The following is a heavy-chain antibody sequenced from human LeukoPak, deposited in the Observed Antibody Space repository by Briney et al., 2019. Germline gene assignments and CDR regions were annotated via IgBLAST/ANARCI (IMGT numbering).Heavy chain of an antibody. V-gene: IGHV1-46*01. CDR2: ISPSGAST. D-gene: IGHD4-17*01. CDR3: ARDPYGAKIGSWYFDL. J-gene: IGHJ2*01. CDR1: GNTFSSYF. Sequence: ASVKVSCKASGNTFSSYFIHWVRQAPGQGLEWMGIISPSGASTSYAQKFQGRVTMTRDTSTSTVYMELSSLRSEDTAVYYCARDPYGAKIGSWYFDLWGRGTMVTVSS.